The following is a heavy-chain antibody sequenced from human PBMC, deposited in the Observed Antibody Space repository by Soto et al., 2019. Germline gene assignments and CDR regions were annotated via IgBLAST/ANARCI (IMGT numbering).Heavy chain of an antibody. D-gene: IGHD1-26*01. Sequence: ASVKVSCKXSGYTFTSYGISWVRRAPGQGLEWMGWISAYNGNTNYAQKLQGRVTMTTDTSTSTAYMELRSLRSDDTAVYYCARYRAEARYYYYYGMDVWGQGTTVTVSS. J-gene: IGHJ6*02. CDR2: ISAYNGNT. CDR3: ARYRAEARYYYYYGMDV. CDR1: GYTFTSYG. V-gene: IGHV1-18*01.